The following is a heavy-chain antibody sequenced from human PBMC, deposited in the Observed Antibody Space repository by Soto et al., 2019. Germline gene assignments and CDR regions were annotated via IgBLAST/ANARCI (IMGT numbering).Heavy chain of an antibody. V-gene: IGHV4-4*02. CDR3: ASRDPGTSVDY. D-gene: IGHD1-7*01. CDR2: IYRTGST. Sequence: QVQLQESGPGLVKPSGTLSLTCAVSGGSFTSNNWWTWVRQPPGQGLEWIGEIYRTGSTNYNPSLKSRVTISLDKSENQLSLKVTSLTAADTAVYYCASRDPGTSVDYWGKGTLVNVSA. J-gene: IGHJ4*02. CDR1: GGSFTSNNW.